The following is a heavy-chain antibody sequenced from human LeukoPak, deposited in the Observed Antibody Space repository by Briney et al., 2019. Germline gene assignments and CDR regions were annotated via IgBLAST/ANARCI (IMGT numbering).Heavy chain of an antibody. J-gene: IGHJ5*02. CDR2: ISSDGTTT. CDR3: ARFAYDSGSLS. V-gene: IGHV3-74*01. D-gene: IGHD3-10*01. Sequence: GGSLRLSCAASAFTFSRYWMHWVRQTPGERLVWVSRISSDGTTTTYADSVKGRFTISRDNARNTLYLQMNSLRAEDTAVYYCARFAYDSGSLSWGQGALVTVSS. CDR1: AFTFSRYW.